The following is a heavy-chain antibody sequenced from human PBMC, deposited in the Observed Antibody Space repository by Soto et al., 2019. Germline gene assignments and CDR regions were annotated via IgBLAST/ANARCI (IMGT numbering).Heavy chain of an antibody. V-gene: IGHV3-53*01. D-gene: IGHD1-26*01. CDR3: ARDRRGGAIDAFDI. Sequence: EVQLVESGGGLIQPGGSLRLSCAVSGFTVSSNYMTWVRQAPGKGLEWVSAIYSGGSTYYADSVKGRFTISRDNSKNTVFLQMNSLRAEDTAVYYCARDRRGGAIDAFDIWGQGTMVTVSS. CDR2: IYSGGST. CDR1: GFTVSSNY. J-gene: IGHJ3*02.